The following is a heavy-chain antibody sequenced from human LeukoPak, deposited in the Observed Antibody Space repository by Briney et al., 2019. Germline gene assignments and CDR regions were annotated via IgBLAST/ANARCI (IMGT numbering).Heavy chain of an antibody. Sequence: PGGSVRLSCAASGFTFSSYAMIRVRQAPGKGPEWVSGISGCGGVTHYADSVKGRFTISRDNSKNTLYLQMNSLRTEDTALYYCAKDFSVGSSGWYGAFDIWGQGTMVTVSS. CDR3: AKDFSVGSSGWYGAFDI. CDR1: GFTFSSYA. CDR2: ISGCGGVT. V-gene: IGHV3-23*01. J-gene: IGHJ3*02. D-gene: IGHD6-19*01.